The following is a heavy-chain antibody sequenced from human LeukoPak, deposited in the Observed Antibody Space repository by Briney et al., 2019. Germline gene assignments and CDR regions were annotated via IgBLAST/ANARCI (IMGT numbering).Heavy chain of an antibody. CDR3: ASGFSSSPYFDY. D-gene: IGHD6-6*01. CDR2: ITGSSSYI. Sequence: GGSLRLSCAAFGFTFSTYYTNWVRQAPGKGLEWVSFITGSSSYIYYTDSVKGRFTISRDNAKNSLFLQMNSLRDEDTAVYYCASGFSSSPYFDYWGQGTLVTVSS. CDR1: GFTFSTYY. V-gene: IGHV3-21*01. J-gene: IGHJ4*02.